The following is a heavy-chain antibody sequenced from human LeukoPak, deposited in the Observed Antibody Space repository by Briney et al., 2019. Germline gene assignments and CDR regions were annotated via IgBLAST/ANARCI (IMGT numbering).Heavy chain of an antibody. Sequence: GRSLRLSCAASGFTFSSYAMHWVRQAPGKGLEWVAVISYDGSNKYYADSVKGRFTISRDNSKNTLYLQMNSLRAEDTAVYYGARDSHPQAAGEEEYVDYWGQGTLVTVSS. CDR3: ARDSHPQAAGEEEYVDY. CDR1: GFTFSSYA. D-gene: IGHD6-25*01. J-gene: IGHJ4*02. CDR2: ISYDGSNK. V-gene: IGHV3-30-3*01.